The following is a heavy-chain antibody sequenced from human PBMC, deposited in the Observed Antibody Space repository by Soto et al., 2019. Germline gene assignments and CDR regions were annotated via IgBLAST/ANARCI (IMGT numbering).Heavy chain of an antibody. CDR3: ARTDRDFYGLDV. Sequence: EVQLVESVGGLVQPGGSLRLSCEASGFTFRNYDMHWVRQGTGKGLEWVSGISAAGDPDYADSVEGRFTISRENAQNSFFLQINSLRVGDTAVYYCARTDRDFYGLDVWGQGNTVIVSS. CDR1: GFTFRNYD. V-gene: IGHV3-13*05. CDR2: ISAAGDP. J-gene: IGHJ6*02.